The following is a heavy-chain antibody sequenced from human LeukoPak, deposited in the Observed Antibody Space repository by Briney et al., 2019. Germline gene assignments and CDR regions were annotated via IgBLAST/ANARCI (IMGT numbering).Heavy chain of an antibody. CDR1: GFTFNSYW. V-gene: IGHV3-74*01. Sequence: GGSLRLSCAASGFTFNSYWMHWVRQAPGKGLEWVSRIKYDGSYTNYADSVKGRFTISRDNARNTLSLHMISLRAEDTAVYFCVRDGDAYNFDFWGQGVLVTVSS. D-gene: IGHD5-24*01. J-gene: IGHJ4*02. CDR2: IKYDGSYT. CDR3: VRDGDAYNFDF.